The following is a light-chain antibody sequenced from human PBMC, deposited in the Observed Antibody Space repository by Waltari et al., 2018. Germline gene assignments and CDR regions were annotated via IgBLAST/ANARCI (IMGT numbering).Light chain of an antibody. CDR3: ASWDGSLGGVI. Sequence: QSVLSQPPSASGTPGQRVTISCSGSNYNIGNNFVYWYHQLPGTAPKLLIYRNNQRPSGVPDLFSGSKSGTSASLAISGLRSEDEADYYCASWDGSLGGVIFGGGTKLTVL. CDR2: RNN. J-gene: IGLJ2*01. V-gene: IGLV1-47*01. CDR1: NYNIGNNF.